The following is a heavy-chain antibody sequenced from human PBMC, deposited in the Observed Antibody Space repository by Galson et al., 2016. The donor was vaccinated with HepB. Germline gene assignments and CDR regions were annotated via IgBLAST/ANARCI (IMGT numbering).Heavy chain of an antibody. J-gene: IGHJ4*02. CDR1: GFTFSDYY. D-gene: IGHD3-10*01. CDR3: ARDGGGGSGSYYRGIGHYFDY. Sequence: SLRLSCAVSGFTFSDYYMTWIRQAPGKGLEWVSYISSSGFTIYYADSVKGRFTISRDNAKNSLYLQMNSLSAEDTAVYYCARDGGGGSGSYYRGIGHYFDYWGQGTLVTVSS. CDR2: ISSSGFTI. V-gene: IGHV3-11*01.